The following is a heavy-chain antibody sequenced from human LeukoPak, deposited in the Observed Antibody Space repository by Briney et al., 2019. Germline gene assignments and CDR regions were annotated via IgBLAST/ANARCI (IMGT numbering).Heavy chain of an antibody. D-gene: IGHD6-19*01. Sequence: PSETLSLTCTVSGGSISSYYWSWIRQPPGKGLEWIGYIYYSGSTNYNPSLKSRVTTSVDTSKNQFSLKLSSVTAADTAVYYCAREGSIAVAGTVWGQGTLVTVSS. CDR2: IYYSGST. CDR1: GGSISSYY. V-gene: IGHV4-59*01. CDR3: AREGSIAVAGTV. J-gene: IGHJ4*02.